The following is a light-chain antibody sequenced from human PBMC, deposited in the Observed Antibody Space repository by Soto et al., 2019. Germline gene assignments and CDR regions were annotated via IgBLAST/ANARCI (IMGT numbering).Light chain of an antibody. V-gene: IGKV3-20*01. CDR1: HGVSSSF. CDR2: GES. CDR3: QKYGSSPLT. J-gene: IGKJ4*01. Sequence: EIVLTQSRGTLSLSPGERATLSCRASHGVSSSFLAWYQQKTGQAPRILIYGESSRATGIPDRFSGSGSGTDFNLTISRLEPEDFAVYYCQKYGSSPLTCGGGTKVDIK.